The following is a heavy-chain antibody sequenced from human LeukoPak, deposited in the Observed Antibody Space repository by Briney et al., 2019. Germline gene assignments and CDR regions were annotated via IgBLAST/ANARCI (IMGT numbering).Heavy chain of an antibody. CDR1: GYTFTGYY. CDR3: AREGVRGYCSSTSCYTYYGMDV. J-gene: IGHJ6*02. V-gene: IGHV1-2*02. CDR2: INPNSGGT. D-gene: IGHD2-2*01. Sequence: GASVKVSCKASGYTFTGYYMHWVRQAPGQGLEWMGWINPNSGGTNYAQKFQGRVTMTRDTSISTAYMELRSLRSDDTAVYYCAREGVRGYCSSTSCYTYYGMDVWGQGTTVTVSS.